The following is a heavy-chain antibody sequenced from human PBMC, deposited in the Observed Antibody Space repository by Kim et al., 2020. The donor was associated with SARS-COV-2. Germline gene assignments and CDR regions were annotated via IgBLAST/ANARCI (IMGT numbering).Heavy chain of an antibody. Sequence: ASVKVSCKVSGYTLTELSMHWVRQAPGKGLEWMGGFDPEDGETIYAQKFQGRVTMTEDTSTDTAYMELSSLRSEDTAVYYCATDYYDSSGYYGVGAFDIWGQGTMVTVSS. CDR1: GYTLTELS. CDR3: ATDYYDSSGYYGVGAFDI. CDR2: FDPEDGET. D-gene: IGHD3-22*01. J-gene: IGHJ3*02. V-gene: IGHV1-24*01.